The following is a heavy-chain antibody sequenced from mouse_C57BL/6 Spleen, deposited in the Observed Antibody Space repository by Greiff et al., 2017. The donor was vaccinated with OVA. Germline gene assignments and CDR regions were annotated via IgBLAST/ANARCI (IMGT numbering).Heavy chain of an antibody. V-gene: IGHV1-81*01. J-gene: IGHJ1*03. D-gene: IGHD2-4*01. CDR3: AKGGLRRYCDV. CDR1: GYTFTSYS. CDR2: IYPRSGNT. Sequence: VQLQQSGAELARPGASVKLSCKASGYTFTSYSISWVKQRTGQGLEWIGEIYPRSGNTYYNEKFKGKATLTADKSSSTAYMELRSLTCEDSAVYFCAKGGLRRYCDVWGTGPTLPVPS.